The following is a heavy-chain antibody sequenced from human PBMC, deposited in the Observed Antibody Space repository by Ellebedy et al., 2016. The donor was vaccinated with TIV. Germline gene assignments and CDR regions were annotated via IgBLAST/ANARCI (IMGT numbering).Heavy chain of an antibody. CDR3: ARHSPPKVAAAGICFDY. Sequence: GESLKISCAASGFTFSSYGMHWVRQAPGKGLEWVAVISYDGSNKYYADFVKGRFTISRDNSKNTLYLQMNSLRAEDTAVYYCARHSPPKVAAAGICFDYWGQGTLVTVSS. V-gene: IGHV3-30*03. J-gene: IGHJ4*02. CDR1: GFTFSSYG. D-gene: IGHD6-13*01. CDR2: ISYDGSNK.